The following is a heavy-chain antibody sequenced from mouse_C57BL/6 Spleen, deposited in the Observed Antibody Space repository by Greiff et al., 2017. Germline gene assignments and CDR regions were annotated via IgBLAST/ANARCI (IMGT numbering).Heavy chain of an antibody. J-gene: IGHJ4*01. CDR3: ARYYGYYDYYAMDY. V-gene: IGHV1-52*01. Sequence: QVQLQQPGAELVRPGSSVKLSCKASGYTFTSYWMHWVQQRPIQGLEWIGTIGPSDSATHYNQKFKDRGTVTVDKSSSTAYMQLSSLTSDDSAVYYCARYYGYYDYYAMDYWGQGTSVTVSS. CDR1: GYTFTSYW. D-gene: IGHD2-1*01. CDR2: IGPSDSAT.